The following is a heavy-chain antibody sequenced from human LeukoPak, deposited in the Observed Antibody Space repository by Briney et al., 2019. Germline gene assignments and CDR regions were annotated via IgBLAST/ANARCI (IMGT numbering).Heavy chain of an antibody. J-gene: IGHJ6*02. CDR2: INAGNGNT. D-gene: IGHD2-2*01. V-gene: IGHV1-3*01. CDR3: ARDKRYCSSTSCYGGVKYYGMDV. Sequence: ASVKVSCKASGYTFTSYAMHWVRQAPGQRLEWMGWINAGNGNTKYSQKFQGRVTITRDTSASTAYMELSSLRSEDTAAYYCARDKRYCSSTSCYGGVKYYGMDVWGQGTTVTVSS. CDR1: GYTFTSYA.